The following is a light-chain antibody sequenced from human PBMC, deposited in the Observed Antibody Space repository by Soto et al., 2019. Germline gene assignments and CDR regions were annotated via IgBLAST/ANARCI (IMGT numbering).Light chain of an antibody. Sequence: EIVLTQSPSTLSSFPGDRVTLSCRASQYITTRLAWYQHRPGQAPRLLIYHTSIRAAGIPARFSASGTGTDFTLTISGVQPEDFAVYYCQQYVSSPRTFGQGTKVDIK. CDR1: QYITTR. CDR2: HTS. CDR3: QQYVSSPRT. J-gene: IGKJ1*01. V-gene: IGKV3D-11*03.